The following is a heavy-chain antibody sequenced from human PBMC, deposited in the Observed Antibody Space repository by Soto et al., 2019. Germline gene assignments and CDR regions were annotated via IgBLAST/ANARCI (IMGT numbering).Heavy chain of an antibody. D-gene: IGHD2-2*02. J-gene: IGHJ6*02. CDR3: SLVLCSSTSCYTNYYYGMDV. CDR2: IIPIFGTA. V-gene: IGHV1-69*01. Sequence: QVQLVQSGAEVKKPGSSVKVSCKASGGTFSSYAISWVRQAPGQGLEWMGGIIPIFGTANYAQKFQGRVTITADESTSTVYMELSSLRSEDTAVYYCSLVLCSSTSCYTNYYYGMDVWGQGTTVTVSS. CDR1: GGTFSSYA.